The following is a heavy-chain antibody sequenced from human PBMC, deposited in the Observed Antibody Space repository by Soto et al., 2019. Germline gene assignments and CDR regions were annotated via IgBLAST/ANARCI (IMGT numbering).Heavy chain of an antibody. D-gene: IGHD3-3*01. Sequence: ASVKVSCKASGYTFTSYGISWVRQAPGQGREWMGWISAYNGNTNYAQKLQGRVTMTTDTSTSTAYLELRSLRSDDTVVYYCARVGGTYLEWLFQLDYWGQGTLVTVSS. V-gene: IGHV1-18*01. CDR3: ARVGGTYLEWLFQLDY. CDR1: GYTFTSYG. CDR2: ISAYNGNT. J-gene: IGHJ4*02.